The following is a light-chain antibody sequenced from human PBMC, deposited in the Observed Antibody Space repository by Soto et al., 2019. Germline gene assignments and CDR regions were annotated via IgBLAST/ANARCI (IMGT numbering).Light chain of an antibody. Sequence: AIQLTQSPSSLSASVGDIVTITCRASQGISSALAWYQQKPGKAPKLLIYDASSLESGVPSRFSGGGSGTDFPITISSLQPEDFATYYCQQCNNYPITFGQGTRLEIK. CDR1: QGISSA. CDR2: DAS. J-gene: IGKJ5*01. V-gene: IGKV1D-13*01. CDR3: QQCNNYPIT.